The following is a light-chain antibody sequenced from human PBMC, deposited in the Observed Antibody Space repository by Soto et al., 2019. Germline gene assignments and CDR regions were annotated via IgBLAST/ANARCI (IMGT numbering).Light chain of an antibody. CDR2: KAS. J-gene: IGKJ1*01. CDR1: QYISSW. Sequence: DIQMTQSPSTLSSSVGDRVTITCRASQYISSWLAWYQQKPGKAPKLLIYKASSLESGFPSRFSGSGSGTEFTLTISSLQPDDFANYYCQQYNSQRTFGQGTKVEIK. CDR3: QQYNSQRT. V-gene: IGKV1-5*03.